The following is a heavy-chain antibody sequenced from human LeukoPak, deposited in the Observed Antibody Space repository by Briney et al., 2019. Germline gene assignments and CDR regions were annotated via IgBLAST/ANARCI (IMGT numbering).Heavy chain of an antibody. Sequence: GGALRLSCAASRFTLSNYWMSLVGQAPGKGLEWVANIKQDGSETYYVASVKGRFTISRDNAKNSLSLQMNSLRAEDTAVYYCARQRGSGCLDYWGQGTLVTVSS. CDR3: ARQRGSGCLDY. D-gene: IGHD6-19*01. J-gene: IGHJ4*02. CDR1: RFTLSNYW. V-gene: IGHV3-7*01. CDR2: IKQDGSET.